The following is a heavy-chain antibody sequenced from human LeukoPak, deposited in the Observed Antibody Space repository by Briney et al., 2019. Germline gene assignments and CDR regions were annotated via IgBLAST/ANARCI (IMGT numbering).Heavy chain of an antibody. CDR3: ARKGKNYDSSGYDY. V-gene: IGHV4-28*01. D-gene: IGHD3-22*01. CDR2: IYYSRST. CDR1: DYSISNNNW. Sequence: ESGPTLVNPSDTLSLTCAVSDYSISNNNWWGWIRQPPGKGLEWIGYIYYSRSTYYNPSLKSRVTMSVDTSKNQFSLKLSSVTAVDTAVYYCARKGKNYDSSGYDYWGQGTLVTVSS. J-gene: IGHJ4*02.